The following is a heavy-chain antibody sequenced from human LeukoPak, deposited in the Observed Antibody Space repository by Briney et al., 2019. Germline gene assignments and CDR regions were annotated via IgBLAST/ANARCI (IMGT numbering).Heavy chain of an antibody. CDR3: TRGFGELLGEGFDP. D-gene: IGHD3-10*01. CDR2: IYYSGNT. J-gene: IGHJ5*02. V-gene: IGHV4-39*01. Sequence: PSETLSLTCTASGGSISSSSYYWGWIRQPPGKGLEWIGSIYYSGNTYYNPSLKSRLTISIDTSRKQFSLKLSSVTAADTAVYARTRGFGELLGEGFDPWGQGTLVTVSS. CDR1: GGSISSSSYY.